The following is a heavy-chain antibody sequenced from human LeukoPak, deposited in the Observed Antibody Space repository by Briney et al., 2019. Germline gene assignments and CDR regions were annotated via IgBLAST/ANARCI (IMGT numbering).Heavy chain of an antibody. V-gene: IGHV3-74*01. CDR2: INNDGSST. Sequence: GGSLRLSCEAYGFIFSDHWMHWVRQAPGKGLVWLSRINNDGSSTIYADSVKGRFTFSRDNAENTLFLEMSSLRVEDTAVYYCVRERNNFWSGHHSIFDSWGQGTLVTVSS. CDR3: VRERNNFWSGHHSIFDS. CDR1: GFIFSDHW. J-gene: IGHJ4*02. D-gene: IGHD3-3*01.